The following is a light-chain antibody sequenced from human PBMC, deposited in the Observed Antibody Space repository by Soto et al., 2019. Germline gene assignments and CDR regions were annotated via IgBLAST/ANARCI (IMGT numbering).Light chain of an antibody. CDR3: SARDDSLSGVV. CDR1: SSNIGSNH. J-gene: IGLJ2*01. CDR2: RSD. V-gene: IGLV1-47*01. Sequence: QSVLTQPPSTSGTPGQRVTISCSGSSSNIGSNHVYWYQQFPGMAPKLLMYRSDQRPTGVPDRFSGSKSGTSACLAISGLRSDDEADYYCSARDDSLSGVVFGGGTKLTVL.